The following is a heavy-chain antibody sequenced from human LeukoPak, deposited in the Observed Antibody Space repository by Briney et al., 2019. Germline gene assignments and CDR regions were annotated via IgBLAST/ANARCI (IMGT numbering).Heavy chain of an antibody. V-gene: IGHV1-24*01. Sequence: ASVKVSCKVSGYTLTELSLHWVRKAPGKELEWMGRFDPEDGETIYARKFQGRVTMTEDTSTDTAYMELSSLRSEDTAVYFCAVSLTTGGYYGMDVWGQGTTVTVSS. D-gene: IGHD1-1*01. CDR1: GYTLTELS. J-gene: IGHJ6*02. CDR2: FDPEDGET. CDR3: AVSLTTGGYYGMDV.